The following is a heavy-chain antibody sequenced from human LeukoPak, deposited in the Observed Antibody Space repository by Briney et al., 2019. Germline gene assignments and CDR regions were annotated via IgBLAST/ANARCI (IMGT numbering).Heavy chain of an antibody. V-gene: IGHV4-4*07. Sequence: PSETLSLTCTVSGGSISSYYWTWIRQPAGKGLEWIGRTHTSGSTNYNPSLKSRVTMSVDTSKNQFSLKLTSVTAADTAVYYCAREDDDYDFWSDKGGYFDYWGQGTLVTVSS. CDR3: AREDDDYDFWSDKGGYFDY. D-gene: IGHD3-3*01. CDR2: THTSGST. CDR1: GGSISSYY. J-gene: IGHJ4*02.